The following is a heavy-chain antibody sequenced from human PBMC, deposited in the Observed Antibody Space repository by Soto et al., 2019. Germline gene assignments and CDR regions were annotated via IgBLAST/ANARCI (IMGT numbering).Heavy chain of an antibody. CDR1: GDTFNFYS. CDR2: VNPIVSMS. Sequence: QVQLVQSGAEVKRPGSSVKVSCKASGDTFNFYSINWVRQAPGLGLEWMGRVNPIVSMSNYAQKFQGRVTMTADKSTSTGYMERSSLKFEDKAIYYCASSYGSGYRACDYWGQGALVTVSS. V-gene: IGHV1-69*02. D-gene: IGHD3-10*01. CDR3: ASSYGSGYRACDY. J-gene: IGHJ4*02.